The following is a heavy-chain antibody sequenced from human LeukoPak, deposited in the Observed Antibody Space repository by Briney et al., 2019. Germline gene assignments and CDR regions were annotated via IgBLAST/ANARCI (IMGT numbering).Heavy chain of an antibody. V-gene: IGHV3-48*01. CDR3: VRDRPVAAADY. D-gene: IGHD6-13*01. CDR1: GFTFSSYA. CDR2: IRHTSTPR. J-gene: IGHJ4*02. Sequence: GGSLRLSCAASGFTFSSYAMNWVRQAPGKGLEWVSFIRHTSTPRYYADSVKGRFIISRDNARNSLYLQMNSLRVEDTAIYYCVRDRPVAAADYWGQGTLVTVSS.